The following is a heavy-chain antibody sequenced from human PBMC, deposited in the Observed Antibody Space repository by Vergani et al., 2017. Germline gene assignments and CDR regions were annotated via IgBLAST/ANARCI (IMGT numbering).Heavy chain of an antibody. CDR3: ASRKDFWSGSDY. D-gene: IGHD3-3*01. J-gene: IGHJ4*02. Sequence: QVQLVESGGGVVQPGRSLRLSCAASGFTFSSYGMHWVRQAPGKGLEWVAVIWYDGSNKYYADSVKGRFTISRDNSKNTLYLQMNSLRSEDTAVYYCASRKDFWSGSDYWGQGTLVTVSS. CDR1: GFTFSSYG. CDR2: IWYDGSNK. V-gene: IGHV3-33*01.